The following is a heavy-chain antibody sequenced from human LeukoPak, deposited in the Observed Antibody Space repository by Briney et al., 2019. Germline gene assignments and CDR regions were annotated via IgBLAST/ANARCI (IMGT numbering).Heavy chain of an antibody. CDR3: ARSLALAGTDFDY. CDR1: GYTFTSYY. CDR2: INPSGGST. Sequence: ASVKVSCKASGYTFTSYYMHWLRQAPGQGLEWMGIINPSGGSTSYAQKFQGRVTMTTDTSTSTACMELRSLRSDDTALYYCARSLALAGTDFDYWGQGTLVTVSS. V-gene: IGHV1-46*01. D-gene: IGHD6-19*01. J-gene: IGHJ4*02.